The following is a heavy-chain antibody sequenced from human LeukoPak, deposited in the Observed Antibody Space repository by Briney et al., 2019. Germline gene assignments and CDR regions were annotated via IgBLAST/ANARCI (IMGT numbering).Heavy chain of an antibody. CDR1: GYSFTSYW. V-gene: IGHV5-51*01. J-gene: IGHJ1*01. CDR2: IFPGDSDT. CDR3: ARLVASGHYVFQH. Sequence: GESLKISCKGSGYSFTSYWIGWVRQMPGKGLEWMGIIFPGDSDTRYSPSFQGQVAISADTSINTAYLQWSSLKASDTAFYYCARLVASGHYVFQHWGQGTLVIVSS. D-gene: IGHD6-19*01.